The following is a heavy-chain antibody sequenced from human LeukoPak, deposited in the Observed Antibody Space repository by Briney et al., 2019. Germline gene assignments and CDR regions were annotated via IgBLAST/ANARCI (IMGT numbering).Heavy chain of an antibody. D-gene: IGHD2-8*02. CDR2: IYYSGST. CDR3: ARAALVHGFAP. J-gene: IGHJ5*02. V-gene: IGHV4-59*01. CDR1: GGSISSYY. Sequence: SETLSLTCTVSGGSISSYYWSWIRQPPGKGLEWIGYIYYSGSTNYNPSLKSRVTISVDTSKNQFSLKLSSVTAADTAVYYCARAALVHGFAPWGQEILVTVSS.